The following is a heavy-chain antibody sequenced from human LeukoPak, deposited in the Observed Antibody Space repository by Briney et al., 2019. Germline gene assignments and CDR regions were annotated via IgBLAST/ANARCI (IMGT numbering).Heavy chain of an antibody. J-gene: IGHJ4*02. D-gene: IGHD2-8*01. Sequence: GASVKVSCKASGYTFTGYYMHWVRQAPGQGLEWMGWINPNSGATNYAQKFQGRVTMTRDTSISTAYMELSRLRSDDTAVYYCARVYCTNGVCFRAQADYWGQGTLVTVSS. V-gene: IGHV1-2*02. CDR3: ARVYCTNGVCFRAQADY. CDR1: GYTFTGYY. CDR2: INPNSGAT.